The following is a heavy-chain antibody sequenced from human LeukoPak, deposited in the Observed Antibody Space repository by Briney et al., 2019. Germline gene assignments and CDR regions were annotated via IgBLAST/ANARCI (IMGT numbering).Heavy chain of an antibody. CDR1: GFTFSSYS. D-gene: IGHD5-12*01. CDR2: ISSSSSYI. V-gene: IGHV3-21*01. Sequence: PGGSLRLSCAASGFTFSSYSMNWVRQAPGKGLEWVSSISSSSSYIYYADSVKGRFTISRDNAKNSLYLQMNSLRAEDTAVYYCARDLLGYSGYDPPYYFDYWGQGTLVTVSS. CDR3: ARDLLGYSGYDPPYYFDY. J-gene: IGHJ4*02.